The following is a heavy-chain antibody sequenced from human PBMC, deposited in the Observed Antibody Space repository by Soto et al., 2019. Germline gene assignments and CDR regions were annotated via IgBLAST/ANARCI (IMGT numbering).Heavy chain of an antibody. V-gene: IGHV1-3*01. D-gene: IGHD2-2*02. CDR2: INAGNGNT. CDR1: GYTFTSYA. CDR3: ARDSERPKVVPAAILSRYYYYGMDV. Sequence: QVQLVQSGAEVKKPGASVKVSRKASGYTFTSYAMHWVRQAPRQRLEWMGWINAGNGNTKYSQKFQGRVTITRDTSASTAYMELSSLRSEDTAVYYCARDSERPKVVPAAILSRYYYYGMDVWGQGTTVTVSS. J-gene: IGHJ6*02.